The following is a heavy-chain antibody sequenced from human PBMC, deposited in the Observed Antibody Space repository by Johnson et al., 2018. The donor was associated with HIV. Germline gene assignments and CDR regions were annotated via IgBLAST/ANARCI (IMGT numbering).Heavy chain of an antibody. CDR1: GFIFTNTW. Sequence: QVQLVESGGGLVKPGGSLRLSCVASGFIFTNTWMTWVRQAPGKGLEWVAFIRYDGSNKYYADSVKGRFTISRDNSKNTLYLQMNSLRAEDTAVYYCAKDLRVYTCDAFDIWGQGTMVTVSS. CDR3: AKDLRVYTCDAFDI. V-gene: IGHV3-30*02. J-gene: IGHJ3*02. D-gene: IGHD5/OR15-5a*01. CDR2: IRYDGSNK.